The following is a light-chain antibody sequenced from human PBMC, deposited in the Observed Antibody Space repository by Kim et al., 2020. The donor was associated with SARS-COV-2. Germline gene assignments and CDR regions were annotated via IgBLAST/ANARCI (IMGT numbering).Light chain of an antibody. J-gene: IGKJ3*01. CDR3: QHYDNLPQVT. CDR1: QDISNH. CDR2: DAS. Sequence: DIKMTQSPTSLSASVGDRVTITCQASQDISNHLNWYQLKPGKAPKLLIYDASNLQPGVPSRFSGSGSGTDFTFTISSLQPEDIATYHCQHYDNLPQVTFGPGTKVDIK. V-gene: IGKV1-33*01.